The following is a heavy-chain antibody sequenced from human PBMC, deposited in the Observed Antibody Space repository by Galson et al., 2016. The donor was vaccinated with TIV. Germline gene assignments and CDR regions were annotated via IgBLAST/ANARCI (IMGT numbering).Heavy chain of an antibody. CDR1: GFSFTGFG. CDR3: ARDAGQIVGTLESYDSSGYCDK. D-gene: IGHD3-22*01. CDR2: IRYDGSDQ. J-gene: IGHJ4*02. Sequence: SLRLSCAASGFSFTGFGMHWVRQAPGKGLEWVAFIRYDGSDQHYADSVKGRFTTSRDNSKNTLYLQLNSLRPEDMAVYYCARDAGQIVGTLESYDSSGYCDKWGQGTLVTVSS. V-gene: IGHV3-30*02.